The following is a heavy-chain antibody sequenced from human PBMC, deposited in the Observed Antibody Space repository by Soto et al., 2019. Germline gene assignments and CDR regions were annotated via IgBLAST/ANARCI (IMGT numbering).Heavy chain of an antibody. CDR2: ISVSGGST. J-gene: IGHJ4*02. Sequence: GGSLRLSCAASGFTFSNYAMSWVRQAPGKGLEWVSGISVSGGSTYYADSVKGRFTISRDNSKNTLYVQMNSLRVDDTAVYYCEKDAGSVCSGGSCYFQALDSWGQGTLVTDSS. CDR3: EKDAGSVCSGGSCYFQALDS. CDR1: GFTFSNYA. D-gene: IGHD2-15*01. V-gene: IGHV3-23*01.